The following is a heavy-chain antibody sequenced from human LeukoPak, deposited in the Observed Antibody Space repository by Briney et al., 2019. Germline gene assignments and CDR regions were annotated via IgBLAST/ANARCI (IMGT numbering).Heavy chain of an antibody. D-gene: IGHD2-2*03. CDR2: INAGNGNT. J-gene: IGHJ4*02. V-gene: IGHV1-3*01. Sequence: ASVKVSCKASGYTFTSYAMHWVRQAPGQRLEWMGWINAGNGNTKYSQKFQGRVTITRDTSASTAYMELSSLRSEDTAVYYCARDLGYCSSTSCLLSFDYWGQGTLVTVPS. CDR3: ARDLGYCSSTSCLLSFDY. CDR1: GYTFTSYA.